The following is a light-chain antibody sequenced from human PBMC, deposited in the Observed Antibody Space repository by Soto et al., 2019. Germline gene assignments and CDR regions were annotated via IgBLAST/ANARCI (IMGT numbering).Light chain of an antibody. V-gene: IGLV2-23*01. CDR2: EGS. CDR3: CSYAGSSTPNWV. Sequence: QSALTQPASVSGSPGQSITISCTGTSSDVGSYNLVSWYQQHPGKAPKLMIYEGSKRPSGVSNRFSGSKPGNTASLTISGLQAEDEADYYCCSYAGSSTPNWVFGGGTQLTVL. J-gene: IGLJ3*02. CDR1: SSDVGSYNL.